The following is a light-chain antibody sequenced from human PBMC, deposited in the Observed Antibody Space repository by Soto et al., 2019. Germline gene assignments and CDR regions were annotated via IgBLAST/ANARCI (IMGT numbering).Light chain of an antibody. Sequence: QYVLTQPPSASGSPGQSVTISCTGTSSDVGGYNYVSWYQQNPGKVPKLMIYEVNKRPSGVPDRFSGSKSGNTASLTVSGLQAEDEADYYCTSYAGGNNVFGTGTKLTVL. CDR2: EVN. V-gene: IGLV2-8*01. CDR1: SSDVGGYNY. CDR3: TSYAGGNNV. J-gene: IGLJ1*01.